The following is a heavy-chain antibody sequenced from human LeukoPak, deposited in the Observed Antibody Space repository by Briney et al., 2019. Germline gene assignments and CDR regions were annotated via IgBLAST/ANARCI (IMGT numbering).Heavy chain of an antibody. CDR2: ISSSGSTI. CDR1: GFTFSSYE. V-gene: IGHV3-48*03. J-gene: IGHJ6*03. CDR3: ARDTSAFLTGYYYMDV. D-gene: IGHD2-2*01. Sequence: PGGSLRLSCAASGFTFSSYEMNWVRQAPGKGLEWVSYISSSGSTIYYADSVKGRFTISRDNAKNSLYLQMNSLRAEDTAVYYCARDTSAFLTGYYYMDVWGKGTTVTVSS.